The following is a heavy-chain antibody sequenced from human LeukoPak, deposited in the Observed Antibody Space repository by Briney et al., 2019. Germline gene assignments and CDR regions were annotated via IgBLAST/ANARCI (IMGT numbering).Heavy chain of an antibody. D-gene: IGHD5-24*01. V-gene: IGHV3-20*04. J-gene: IGHJ1*01. CDR3: VRLGRDGYTYGAAY. CDR1: GYTFDDYG. CDR2: INWNGGST. Sequence: GGSLRLSCAGSGYTFDDYGMRWVRQAPGKGLKWVAGINWNGGSTGYAASVKGRCTISRDNAKNALYLEMNSLRAEDTAFYYCVRLGRDGYTYGAAYWGQGTLVTVSS.